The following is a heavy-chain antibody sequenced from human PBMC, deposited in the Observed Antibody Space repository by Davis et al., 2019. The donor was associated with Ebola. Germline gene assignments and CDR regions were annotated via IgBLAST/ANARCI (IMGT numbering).Heavy chain of an antibody. Sequence: GSLRLTCTVSGASISSSYWSWIRQPPGKGLDWIGYVHYSGSTNYNPSLKSRLSMSVDTSKNQFSLKLNSVSAADAAIYYCARGGVNWFDPWGQGILVTVSS. CDR3: ARGGVNWFDP. J-gene: IGHJ5*02. CDR2: VHYSGST. CDR1: GASISSSY. V-gene: IGHV4-59*01.